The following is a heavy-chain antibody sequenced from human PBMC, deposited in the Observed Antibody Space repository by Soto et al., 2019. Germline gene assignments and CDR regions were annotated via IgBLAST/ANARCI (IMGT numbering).Heavy chain of an antibody. D-gene: IGHD3-3*01. J-gene: IGHJ3*02. Sequence: GASVKVSCKASGYTFTSYDINWVRQATGQGLEWMGWMNPNSGNTGYAQKFQGRVTMTRNTSISTAYMELSSLRSEDTAVYYCARGAGYDFWSGYSSPPAFDIWGQGTMVT. CDR2: MNPNSGNT. V-gene: IGHV1-8*01. CDR3: ARGAGYDFWSGYSSPPAFDI. CDR1: GYTFTSYD.